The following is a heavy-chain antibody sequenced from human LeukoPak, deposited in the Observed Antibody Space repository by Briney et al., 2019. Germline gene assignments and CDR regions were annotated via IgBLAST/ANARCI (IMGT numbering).Heavy chain of an antibody. CDR2: ISSTSSYI. CDR3: AKDMGYGSGSHYSGAVDY. CDR1: GFTFSSYS. J-gene: IGHJ4*02. Sequence: GGSLRLSCAASGFTFSSYSMNWVRQAPGKGLEWVSSISSTSSYIYYADSVKGRFTISRDNAKNSLYLQMNSLRAEDTALYYCAKDMGYGSGSHYSGAVDYWGQGTLVTVSS. V-gene: IGHV3-21*04. D-gene: IGHD3-10*01.